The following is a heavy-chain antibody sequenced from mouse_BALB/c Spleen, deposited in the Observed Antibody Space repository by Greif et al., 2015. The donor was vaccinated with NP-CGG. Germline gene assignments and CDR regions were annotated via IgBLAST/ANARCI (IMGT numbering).Heavy chain of an antibody. CDR2: IDPENGDT. CDR1: GFNIKDYY. Sequence: VQLQQSGAELVRSGASVKLSCTASGFNIKDYYMHWVKQRPEQGLEWIGWIDPENGDTEYAPKFQGKATMTADTSSNTAYLQLSSLTSEDTAVYYCNVGNSLYAMDYWGQGTSVTVSS. CDR3: NVGNSLYAMDY. J-gene: IGHJ4*01. D-gene: IGHD2-1*01. V-gene: IGHV14-4*02.